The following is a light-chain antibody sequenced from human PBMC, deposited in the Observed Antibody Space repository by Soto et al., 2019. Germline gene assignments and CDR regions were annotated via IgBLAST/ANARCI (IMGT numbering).Light chain of an antibody. J-gene: IGKJ3*01. V-gene: IGKV1-39*01. CDR1: QNINTY. CDR3: QQSYSARFT. Sequence: DIQMTQSPSSLSASVGDRVTITCRASQNINTYLNWYQQKPGKAPKLLIYAASSLQSGVPSRFSGSGSGTDFTLTISSLQPEDFATYYCQQSYSARFTFGPGTKVDFK. CDR2: AAS.